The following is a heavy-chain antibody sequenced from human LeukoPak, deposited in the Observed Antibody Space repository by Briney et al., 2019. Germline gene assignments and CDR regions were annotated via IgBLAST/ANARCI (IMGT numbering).Heavy chain of an antibody. CDR2: IYYSGST. CDR3: ARGPPDSQWLVWYYFDY. CDR1: GGSISNYY. V-gene: IGHV4-59*01. J-gene: IGHJ4*02. Sequence: PLETLSLTCAVSGGSISNYYWSWIRQPPGKGLEWIGYIYYSGSTKYNSALKGRVTISVDTSKNQFSLFLSSVTAADTAVYYCARGPPDSQWLVWYYFDYWGQGTLVTVSS. D-gene: IGHD6-19*01.